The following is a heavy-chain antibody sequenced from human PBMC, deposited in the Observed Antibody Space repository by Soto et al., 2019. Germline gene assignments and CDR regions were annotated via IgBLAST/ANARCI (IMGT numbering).Heavy chain of an antibody. CDR3: ARDRGVAPPVAGNTHYYYYMDV. V-gene: IGHV1-18*01. CDR1: GYSFTNYG. J-gene: IGHJ6*03. CDR2: ISAYNGDT. Sequence: QDQLVQSGGEVKKPGASVKVSCKASGYSFTNYGITWVRQAPGQGFEWMGWISAYNGDTNYAQKLQGRVTMTTDASTSTAYLELGSLGSDDTAVYYCARDRGVAPPVAGNTHYYYYMDVWGKGTTVTVSS. D-gene: IGHD6-19*01.